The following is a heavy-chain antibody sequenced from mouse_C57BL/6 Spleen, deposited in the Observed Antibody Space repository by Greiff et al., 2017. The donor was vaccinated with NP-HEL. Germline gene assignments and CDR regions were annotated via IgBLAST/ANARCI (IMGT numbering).Heavy chain of an antibody. CDR1: GYTFTSYW. V-gene: IGHV1-55*01. J-gene: IGHJ4*01. CDR3: ARHYYGYGGAYAMDY. D-gene: IGHD2-2*01. Sequence: VQLQQPGAELVKPGASVKMSCKASGYTFTSYWITWVKQRPGQGLEWIGDIYPGSGSTNYNEKFKSKATLTVDTSSSTAYMQLSSLASEDSAVYYCARHYYGYGGAYAMDYWGQGTSGTVSS. CDR2: IYPGSGST.